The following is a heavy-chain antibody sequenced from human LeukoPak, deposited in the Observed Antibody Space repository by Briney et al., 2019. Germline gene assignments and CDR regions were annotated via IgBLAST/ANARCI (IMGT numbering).Heavy chain of an antibody. V-gene: IGHV3-53*01. Sequence: GGALEPSFAAPGFPLSNHYMTWVRPAPGKGVEWVSVIYSGGSTYYADSVKGRFTISRDNSKNTLYLQMNSLRAEDTAVYYCAREGCSGGSCYIDYWGQGTLVTVSS. CDR2: IYSGGST. CDR1: GFPLSNHY. D-gene: IGHD2-15*01. CDR3: AREGCSGGSCYIDY. J-gene: IGHJ4*02.